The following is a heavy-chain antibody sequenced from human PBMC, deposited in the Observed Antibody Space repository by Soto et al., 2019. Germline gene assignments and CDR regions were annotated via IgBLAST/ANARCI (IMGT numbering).Heavy chain of an antibody. CDR2: ISSSGKTV. D-gene: IGHD1-26*01. CDR1: GFIFSDRY. V-gene: IGHV3-11*01. Sequence: QVQLVESGGRLVGPDASLRLSCAASGFIFSDRYMSWIRQAPGKGLEWVAYISSSGKTVHYADSVKGRFTISRDNAGNSVYLXMXXXXXXXXXXXXXXRESTGSYXYFDSWGQXT. CDR3: XRESTGSYXYFDS. J-gene: IGHJ4*02.